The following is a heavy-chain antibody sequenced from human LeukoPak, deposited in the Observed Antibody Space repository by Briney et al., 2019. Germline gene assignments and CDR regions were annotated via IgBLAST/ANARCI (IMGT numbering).Heavy chain of an antibody. V-gene: IGHV3-74*01. D-gene: IGHD3-22*01. J-gene: IGHJ5*02. CDR2: INSDGINT. Sequence: GGSLRLSCAASGFTFSNYWMHWVRQAPGKGLVWVPRINSDGINTSYADSVKGRFTISRDNAKNTLNLQMNSLRAEDTAVYYCARDLGQYYDTSDNWFDPWGQGTLVTVSS. CDR3: ARDLGQYYDTSDNWFDP. CDR1: GFTFSNYW.